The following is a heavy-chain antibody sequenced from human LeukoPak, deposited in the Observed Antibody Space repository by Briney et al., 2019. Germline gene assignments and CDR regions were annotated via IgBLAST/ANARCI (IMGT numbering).Heavy chain of an antibody. CDR3: AREVSREEFDY. J-gene: IGHJ4*02. V-gene: IGHV4-39*07. CDR1: GGSISSSTYY. D-gene: IGHD1-26*01. Sequence: SETLSLTCTVSGGSISSSTYYWGWIRQPPGKGLEWIGYVYYSGSTYCNPSLKTRLSISIDTSNNQFSLKLSSVTAADTAVYYCAREVSREEFDYWGQGTLVTVSS. CDR2: VYYSGST.